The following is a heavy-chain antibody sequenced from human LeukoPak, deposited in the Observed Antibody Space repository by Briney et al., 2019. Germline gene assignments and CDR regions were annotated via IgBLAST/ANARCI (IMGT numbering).Heavy chain of an antibody. D-gene: IGHD5-18*01. CDR1: GFTFSSYA. Sequence: GGSLRLSCAASGFTFSSYAISWVRQAPGKGLEWVSAISGSGGSTYYADSVKGRFTISRDNSKNTLYLQVNNLRAEDTAVYYCARLISRGFSFGAFFSWGQGTLVTVSS. CDR2: ISGSGGST. CDR3: ARLISRGFSFGAFFS. V-gene: IGHV3-23*01. J-gene: IGHJ5*02.